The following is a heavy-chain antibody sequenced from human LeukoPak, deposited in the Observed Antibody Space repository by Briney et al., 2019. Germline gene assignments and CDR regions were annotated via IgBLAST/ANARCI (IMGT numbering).Heavy chain of an antibody. J-gene: IGHJ5*02. CDR1: GYTFFSYG. CDR3: ARAGDAVTTHNWFDP. V-gene: IGHV1-18*01. CDR2: ISAYNGNT. D-gene: IGHD4-17*01. Sequence: ASVKVSCKASGYTFFSYGISWVRQAPGQGLEWMGGISAYNGNTNYAQKFQGRVTMTTDTSASTAYMELRSLRSEDTAVYYCARAGDAVTTHNWFDPWGQGTLVTVSS.